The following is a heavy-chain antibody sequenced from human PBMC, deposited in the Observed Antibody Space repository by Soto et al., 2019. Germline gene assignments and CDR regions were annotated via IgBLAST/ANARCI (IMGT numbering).Heavy chain of an antibody. CDR3: AKGIYYYISSGYSLFDY. CDR2: ISVSGGST. J-gene: IGHJ4*02. CDR1: VFTFRNYA. Sequence: VRLSCAASVFTFRNYAMNWVRQAPGKGLGWVSGISVSGGSTYYAASVKGRFTVSRDNSKNTVYLQMNSLRAEDTAVYFCAKGIYYYISSGYSLFDYSCQQSLLTFYS. V-gene: IGHV3-23*01. D-gene: IGHD3-22*01.